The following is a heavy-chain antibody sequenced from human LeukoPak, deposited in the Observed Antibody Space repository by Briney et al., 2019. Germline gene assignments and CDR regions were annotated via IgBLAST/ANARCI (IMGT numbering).Heavy chain of an antibody. CDR3: ARGQVWLLYDY. Sequence: SETLSLTCAVYGGSFSAYYWSWIRQPPRKGLEWIGEIYHSGSTNYNPSLKSRVTISVDTSKNQLSLKLTSVTAADTAVYYCARGQVWLLYDYWGQGTLVTVSS. CDR2: IYHSGST. CDR1: GGSFSAYY. V-gene: IGHV4-34*01. D-gene: IGHD1-26*01. J-gene: IGHJ4*02.